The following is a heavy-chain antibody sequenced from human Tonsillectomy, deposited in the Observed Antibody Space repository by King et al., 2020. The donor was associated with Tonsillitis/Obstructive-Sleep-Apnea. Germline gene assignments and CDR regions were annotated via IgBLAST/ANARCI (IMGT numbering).Heavy chain of an antibody. CDR3: TKEGYSSEWTFDY. CDR1: GFAFSTYG. V-gene: IGHV3-30*18. Sequence: VQLVESGGGVVQPGGSLRLSCAASGFAFSTYGMHWVRQAPGQGLEWVAVISSDGSIDYYGDSVKGRFTISRDNSRNTVYLQMNSLRAEDTAVFYCTKEGYSSEWTFDYWGQGALVTVSS. J-gene: IGHJ4*02. D-gene: IGHD6-19*01. CDR2: ISSDGSID.